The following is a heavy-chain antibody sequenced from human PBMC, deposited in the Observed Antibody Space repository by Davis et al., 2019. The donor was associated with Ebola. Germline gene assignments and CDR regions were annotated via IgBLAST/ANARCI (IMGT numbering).Heavy chain of an antibody. J-gene: IGHJ4*02. V-gene: IGHV3-21*04. D-gene: IGHD6-13*01. CDR1: GFTFDDYA. CDR2: ISSSSNYI. CDR3: AKDPTPVSWTPDY. Sequence: GGSLRLSCAASGFTFDDYAMTWVRQAPGKGLEWVSSISSSSNYIYYADSMKGRFTISRDNAKNSLFLRMNSLRAEDTAVYYCAKDPTPVSWTPDYWGQGTLVTVSS.